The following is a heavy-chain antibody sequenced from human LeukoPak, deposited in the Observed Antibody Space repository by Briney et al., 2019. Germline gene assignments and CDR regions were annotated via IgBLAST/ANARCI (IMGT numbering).Heavy chain of an antibody. J-gene: IGHJ4*02. Sequence: GGSLRLSCAASGFIFSDYYMTWIRQAPGKGLEWVSSISSSSSYIYYADSVKGRFTISRDNAKNSLYLQMNSLRAEDTAVYYCARDRYYYDSSGSIDYWGQGTLVTVSS. V-gene: IGHV3-11*06. CDR2: ISSSSSYI. CDR1: GFIFSDYY. CDR3: ARDRYYYDSSGSIDY. D-gene: IGHD3-22*01.